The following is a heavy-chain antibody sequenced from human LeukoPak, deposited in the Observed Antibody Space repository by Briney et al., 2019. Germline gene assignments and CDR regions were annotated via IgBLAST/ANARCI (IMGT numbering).Heavy chain of an antibody. V-gene: IGHV3-7*01. CDR1: RFTFSNYW. Sequence: GGSLRLSCATSRFTFSNYWMSWVRQAPGKGLEWVANIKQDGSEKYYVDSVKGRFTISRDNAENSLYLQMNSLRAEDTAVYYCAELGITMIGGVWGKGTTVTISS. D-gene: IGHD3-10*02. J-gene: IGHJ6*04. CDR3: AELGITMIGGV. CDR2: IKQDGSEK.